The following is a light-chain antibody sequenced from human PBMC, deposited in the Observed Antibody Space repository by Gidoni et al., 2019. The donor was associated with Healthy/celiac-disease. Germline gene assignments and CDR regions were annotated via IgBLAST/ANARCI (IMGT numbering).Light chain of an antibody. Sequence: IVLAQSPGTLSSSPGESATLSCRASQSVSSSYLAWYQQKPGQAPRLLIYGASSRDTGIPDRFSGSGSGTDFTLTISRLEPEDFAVYYCQQYGSSLWTFXXXTKVEIK. V-gene: IGKV3-20*01. CDR2: GAS. CDR1: QSVSSSY. J-gene: IGKJ1*01. CDR3: QQYGSSLWT.